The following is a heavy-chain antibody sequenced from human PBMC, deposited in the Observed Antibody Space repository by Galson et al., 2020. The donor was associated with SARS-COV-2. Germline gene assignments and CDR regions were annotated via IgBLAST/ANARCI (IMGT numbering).Heavy chain of an antibody. J-gene: IGHJ3*02. D-gene: IGHD3-9*01. CDR1: GFTFTSSA. CDR2: IVVGSGNT. V-gene: IGHV1-58*01. CDR3: AAGDDILTGYSSGAFDS. Sequence: SVKVSCKASGFTFTSSAVQWVRQARGQRLEWIGWIVVGSGNTNYAQKFQERVTITRDMSTSTAYMELSSLRSEDTAVHYCAAGDDILTGYSSGAFDSWGRGTMVTVSS.